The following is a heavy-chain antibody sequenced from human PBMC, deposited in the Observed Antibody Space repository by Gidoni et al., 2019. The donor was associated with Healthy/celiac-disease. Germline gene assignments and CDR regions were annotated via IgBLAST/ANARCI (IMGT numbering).Heavy chain of an antibody. CDR2: IRSKANSYAT. V-gene: IGHV3-73*01. J-gene: IGHJ6*02. CDR1: GFTFSGSA. CDR3: TSLTLGSESNYYGMDV. Sequence: EVQLVESGGGLVQPGGSLKLSCAASGFTFSGSAMHWVRQASGKGLEWVGRIRSKANSYATAYAASVKGRFTISRDDSKNTAYLQMNSLKTEDTAVYYCTSLTLGSESNYYGMDVWGQGTTVTVSS. D-gene: IGHD2-21*02.